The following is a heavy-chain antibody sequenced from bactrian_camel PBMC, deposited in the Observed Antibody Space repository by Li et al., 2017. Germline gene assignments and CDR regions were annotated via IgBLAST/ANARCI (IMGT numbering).Heavy chain of an antibody. V-gene: IGHV3S26*01. CDR2: TDNDGGM. D-gene: IGHD2*01. Sequence: HVQLVESGGGSVQAGGSLKLSCVSSGYWNRPYCMTWFRETPGHGREEVAYTDNDGGMRYSPSVQGRFTAWRDNVNHILYLQMNSLKPEDTAMYYCAARGPYCYTKLSVADFTYWGQGTQVTVS. CDR3: AARGPYCYTKLSVADFTY. J-gene: IGHJ6*01. CDR1: GYWNRPYC.